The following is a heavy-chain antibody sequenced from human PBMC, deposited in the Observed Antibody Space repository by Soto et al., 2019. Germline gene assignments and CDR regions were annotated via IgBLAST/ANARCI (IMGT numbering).Heavy chain of an antibody. CDR1: GFTFSDHY. Sequence: DVQLVESGGGLVQPGGSLRLSCAASGFTFSDHYMDWVRQAPGKGLEWVGRIRNKINSYTTEYAASVKDRFTISRDDSKNSLYLQMNSLEPEDTAVYFSSRSAVSSTPFYFDYWGPGTLVTDSS. CDR2: IRNKINSYTT. J-gene: IGHJ4*02. D-gene: IGHD2-2*01. CDR3: SRSAVSSTPFYFDY. V-gene: IGHV3-72*01.